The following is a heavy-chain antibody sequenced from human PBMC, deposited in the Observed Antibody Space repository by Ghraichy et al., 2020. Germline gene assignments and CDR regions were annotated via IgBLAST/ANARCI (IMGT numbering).Heavy chain of an antibody. CDR3: ARDRPYGASYLDS. D-gene: IGHD3-10*01. CDR2: IKEDGSQK. V-gene: IGHV3-7*04. J-gene: IGHJ4*02. Sequence: ETLSLTCAGSGFTFSSYWMTWVRQTPGEGLEWVANIKEDGSQKNYVDSVKGRFTISRDNAKNSLSLQMNSLRVEDTAVYYCARDRPYGASYLDSWGQGTLVTVSS. CDR1: GFTFSSYW.